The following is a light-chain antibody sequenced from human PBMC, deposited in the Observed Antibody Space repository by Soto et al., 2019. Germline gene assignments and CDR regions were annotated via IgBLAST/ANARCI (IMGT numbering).Light chain of an antibody. CDR1: SSNIGNNY. CDR3: AAWDDSLSGVI. V-gene: IGLV1-47*01. Sequence: QSALTQPPSASGTPGQRVTISCSGSSSNIGNNYVYWYHQLPGTAPKLLIYRNNQRPSGVPDRFSGSKSGTSASLAISGLRSEDEADYYCAAWDDSLSGVIFGGGTKLTVL. CDR2: RNN. J-gene: IGLJ2*01.